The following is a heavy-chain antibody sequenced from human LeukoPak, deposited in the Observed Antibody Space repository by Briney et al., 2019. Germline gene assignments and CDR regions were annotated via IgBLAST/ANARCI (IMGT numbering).Heavy chain of an antibody. D-gene: IGHD3-3*01. CDR1: GFTFDDYT. Sequence: PGGSLRLSCAASGFTFDDYTMHWVRQAPGKGLEWVAFIRYDGSNKYYADSVKGRFTISRDNSKNTLYLQMNSLRAEDTAVYYCARDRNTDFWSGYYTNYFDYWGQGTLVTVSS. CDR2: IRYDGSNK. CDR3: ARDRNTDFWSGYYTNYFDY. V-gene: IGHV3-30*02. J-gene: IGHJ4*02.